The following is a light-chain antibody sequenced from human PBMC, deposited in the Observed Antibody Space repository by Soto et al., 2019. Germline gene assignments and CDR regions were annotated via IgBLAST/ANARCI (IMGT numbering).Light chain of an antibody. CDR1: SSDIGDYSY. J-gene: IGLJ1*01. CDR3: CSYAADYTFV. CDR2: DVS. V-gene: IGLV2-11*01. Sequence: QSVLTQPRSVSGSPGQSVTISCTGSSSDIGDYSYVSWYQQHPGKAPQLIIYDVSKRPSGVPDRFSASKYGNTASLTLSGLQAEDEACYYCCSYAADYTFVFGTGTKVTV.